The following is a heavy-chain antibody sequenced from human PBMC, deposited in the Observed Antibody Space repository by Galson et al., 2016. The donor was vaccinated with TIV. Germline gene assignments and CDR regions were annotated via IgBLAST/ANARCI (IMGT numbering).Heavy chain of an antibody. Sequence: SVKVSCKASGYTFTSYGINWVRQVPGQGLEWVGWISAYNGNTNYAQMLQGRVTMTTDTSTSTAYMELRSLRSDDTAVYYCASEYYYYATDVWGQGTTVTVSS. CDR3: ASEYYYYATDV. V-gene: IGHV1-18*01. J-gene: IGHJ6*02. CDR1: GYTFTSYG. CDR2: ISAYNGNT.